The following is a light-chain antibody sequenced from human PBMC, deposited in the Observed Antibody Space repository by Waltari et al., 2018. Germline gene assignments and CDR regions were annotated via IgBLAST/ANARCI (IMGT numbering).Light chain of an antibody. J-gene: IGKJ4*01. CDR1: QGIRND. CDR2: AAS. Sequence: AIQMTQSPSSLSASVGDRVIITCRASQGIRNDLGWYQQKPGKAPKLLIYAASSLQSRVPSRFSGSGSGTDFTLTISSLQPEDFATYYCLQDYNYPLTFGGGTKVEI. CDR3: LQDYNYPLT. V-gene: IGKV1-6*01.